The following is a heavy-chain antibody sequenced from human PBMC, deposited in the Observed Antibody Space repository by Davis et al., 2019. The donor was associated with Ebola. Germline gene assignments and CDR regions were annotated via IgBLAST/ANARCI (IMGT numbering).Heavy chain of an antibody. V-gene: IGHV3-21*01. CDR3: ARDHSSSWFETFDY. J-gene: IGHJ4*02. D-gene: IGHD6-13*01. Sequence: PGGSLRLSCAASGFTFSSYSMNWVRQAPGKGLEWVSSISSSSSYIYYADSVKGRFTISRDNAKNSLYLQMNSLRAEDTAVYYCARDHSSSWFETFDYWGQGTLVTVSS. CDR2: ISSSSSYI. CDR1: GFTFSSYS.